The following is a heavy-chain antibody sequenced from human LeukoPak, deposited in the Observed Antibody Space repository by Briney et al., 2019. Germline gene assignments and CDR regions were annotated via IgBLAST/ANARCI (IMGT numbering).Heavy chain of an antibody. CDR3: AQDLRFLEWLQPPVDY. CDR1: GFTFSSYA. D-gene: IGHD3-3*01. J-gene: IGHJ4*02. Sequence: PGRSLRLSCAASGFTFSSYAMSWVRQAPGKGLEWVSAISGSGGSTYYADSVKGRFTISRDNSKNTLYLQMNSLRAEDTAVYYCAQDLRFLEWLQPPVDYWGQGTLVTVSS. V-gene: IGHV3-23*01. CDR2: ISGSGGST.